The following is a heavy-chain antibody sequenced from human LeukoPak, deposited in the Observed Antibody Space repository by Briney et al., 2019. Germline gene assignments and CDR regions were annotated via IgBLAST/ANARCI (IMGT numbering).Heavy chain of an antibody. Sequence: GGSLRLSCEASGIIFSNYNMNWVRQAPGKGLEWISYISSSGSTIYYADSVKGRFTITRDNAKNSLYLQMNSLRAEDTAVYYCARETAYYYDSSGYYPTFDYWGQGTLVTVSS. CDR1: GIIFSNYN. CDR2: ISSSGSTI. CDR3: ARETAYYYDSSGYYPTFDY. J-gene: IGHJ4*02. D-gene: IGHD3-22*01. V-gene: IGHV3-48*04.